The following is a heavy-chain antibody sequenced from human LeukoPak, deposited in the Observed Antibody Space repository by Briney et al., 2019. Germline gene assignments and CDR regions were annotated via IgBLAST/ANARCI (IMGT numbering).Heavy chain of an antibody. J-gene: IGHJ2*01. CDR2: INQDGSEK. CDR1: RFTFSNYW. CDR3: ARRYFDL. V-gene: IGHV3-7*01. Sequence: PGGSLRLSCAASRFTFSNYWMGWVRQAPGKGLEWVASINQDGSEKYYVDSVKGRFTISRDNAKNSLYLQMNSLRAEDTAVYYCARRYFDLWGRGTLVTVSS.